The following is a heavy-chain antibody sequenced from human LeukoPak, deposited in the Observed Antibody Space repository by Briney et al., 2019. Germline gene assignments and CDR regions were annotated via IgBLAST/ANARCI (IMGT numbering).Heavy chain of an antibody. CDR1: GFTFSNAW. V-gene: IGHV3-15*01. J-gene: IGHJ4*02. Sequence: PGGSLRLSCAASGFTFSNAWMSWVRQAPGKGLEWVGRIKSKTDGGTTDYAAPVKGRFTISRDDSKNTLYLQMNSLKTEDTAVYYCTTSQRITMVRGVITHGPPPDYWGQGTLVTVSS. CDR3: TTSQRITMVRGVITHGPPPDY. D-gene: IGHD3-10*01. CDR2: IKSKTDGGTT.